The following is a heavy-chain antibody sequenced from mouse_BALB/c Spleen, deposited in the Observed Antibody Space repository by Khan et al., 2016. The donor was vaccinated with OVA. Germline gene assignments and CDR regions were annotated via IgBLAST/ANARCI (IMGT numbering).Heavy chain of an antibody. J-gene: IGHJ3*01. Sequence: QVQLKQSGPGLVAPSQTLSITCTVSGFSLSSYGVHWVRQPPGKGLEWLGVIWAGGSTNHNSALMSRLSISKDNSKSKVFLKMNSLQTDDTAMYYCARAFYYGAWFAYWGQGTLVTVAA. CDR1: GFSLSSYG. CDR3: ARAFYYGAWFAY. V-gene: IGHV2-9*02. D-gene: IGHD1-1*01. CDR2: IWAGGST.